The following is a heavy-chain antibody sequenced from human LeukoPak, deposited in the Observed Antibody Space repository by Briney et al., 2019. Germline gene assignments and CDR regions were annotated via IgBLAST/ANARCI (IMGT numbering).Heavy chain of an antibody. CDR2: INPSGGST. Sequence: ASVKVSCKASGYTFTSYYMHWVRQAPGQGLEWMGIINPSGGSTSYAQKFQGRVTMTRDTSTSTVYMELSSLRAEDTAVYYCAKVFRVLEGSYYYDSSGIYYFDYWGQGTLVTVSS. J-gene: IGHJ4*02. CDR3: AKVFRVLEGSYYYDSSGIYYFDY. D-gene: IGHD3-22*01. V-gene: IGHV1-46*01. CDR1: GYTFTSYY.